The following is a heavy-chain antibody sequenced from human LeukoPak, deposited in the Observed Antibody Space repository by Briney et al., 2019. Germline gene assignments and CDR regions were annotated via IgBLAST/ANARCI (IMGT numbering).Heavy chain of an antibody. CDR3: AKDPPYGSGSTY. V-gene: IGHV3-48*01. J-gene: IGHJ4*02. Sequence: GGSLRLSCAASGFTFSRNWMSWVRQAPGKGLEWVAYITLSRTTIYYADSVKGRFTISRDNAKNTLYLQMNSLRAEDTAVYYCAKDPPYGSGSTYWGQGTLVTVSS. CDR2: ITLSRTTI. D-gene: IGHD3-10*01. CDR1: GFTFSRNW.